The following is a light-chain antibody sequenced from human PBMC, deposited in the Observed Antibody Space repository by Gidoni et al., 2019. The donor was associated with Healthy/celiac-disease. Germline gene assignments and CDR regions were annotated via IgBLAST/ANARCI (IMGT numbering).Light chain of an antibody. CDR2: GAS. CDR3: QQYGSSPT. J-gene: IGKJ1*01. Sequence: EIVLTQSTGTLSLSPGERATLSCRASQSVSSSYLAWYQQKPGQAPRLLIYGASSRATGIPHRFSGSGSGKDFTLTISRLEPEDFAVYYCQQYGSSPTFGQGTKVEIK. V-gene: IGKV3-20*01. CDR1: QSVSSSY.